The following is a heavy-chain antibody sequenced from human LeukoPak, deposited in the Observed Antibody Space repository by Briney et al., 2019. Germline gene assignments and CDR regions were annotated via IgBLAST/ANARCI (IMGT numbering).Heavy chain of an antibody. CDR3: AKRSGSGSQEYFDY. V-gene: IGHV3-23*01. CDR2: IGVSDAST. CDR1: GFTFSRDA. Sequence: GGSLRLSCVISGFTFSRDAVHWVREAPGKGLEWGSGIGVSDASTYYADSGKGRFIVSRDTSKTTLYLQMNSLRAEDTAMYYCAKRSGSGSQEYFDYWGQGTVVTVSS. D-gene: IGHD3-10*01. J-gene: IGHJ4*02.